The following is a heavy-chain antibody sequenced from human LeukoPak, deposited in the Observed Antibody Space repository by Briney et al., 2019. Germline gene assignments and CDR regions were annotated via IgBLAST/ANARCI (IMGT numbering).Heavy chain of an antibody. J-gene: IGHJ4*02. CDR1: GLSFSGYW. D-gene: IGHD2-2*01. CDR3: ARDRVYCGSTSCNAYYFDY. CDR2: INSDGSIT. Sequence: GGSLRLSRAASGLSFSGYWLHWVRQAPGKGLVWVSRINSDGSITTYADSVKGRFTISRDNAKNTMYLQMNSLRAEDTAVYYCARDRVYCGSTSCNAYYFDYWGQGTLVTVSS. V-gene: IGHV3-74*01.